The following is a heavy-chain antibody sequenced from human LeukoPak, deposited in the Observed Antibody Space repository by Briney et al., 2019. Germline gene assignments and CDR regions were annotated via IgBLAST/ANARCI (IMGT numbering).Heavy chain of an antibody. CDR1: GYSISSGYY. CDR2: IYHSGST. CDR3: ARVWFGESYPLDP. J-gene: IGHJ5*02. Sequence: PSETLSLTCAVSGYSISSGYYWGWIRQPPGKGLEWIGSIYHSGSTYYNPSLKSRVTISVDTSKNQFSLKLSSVTAADTAVYYCARVWFGESYPLDPWGQGTLVTVSS. D-gene: IGHD3-10*01. V-gene: IGHV4-38-2*01.